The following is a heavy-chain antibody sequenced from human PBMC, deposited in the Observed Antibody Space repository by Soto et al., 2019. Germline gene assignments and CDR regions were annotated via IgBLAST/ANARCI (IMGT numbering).Heavy chain of an antibody. D-gene: IGHD6-13*01. J-gene: IGHJ4*02. CDR1: GFTFSSYW. CDR3: ARYGYSSSWHLDY. CDR2: IKQDGSEK. V-gene: IGHV3-7*05. Sequence: EVQLVESGGGLVQPGGSLRLSCAASGFTFSSYWMSWVRQAPGKGLEWVANIKQDGSEKYYVDSVKGRFTISRDNAKNSLYLQMNSLRAEDTAVYYGARYGYSSSWHLDYWGQGTLVTVSS.